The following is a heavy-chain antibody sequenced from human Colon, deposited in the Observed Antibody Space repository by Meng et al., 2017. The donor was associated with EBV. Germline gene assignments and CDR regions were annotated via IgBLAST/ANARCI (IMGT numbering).Heavy chain of an antibody. CDR1: GDSISSSPYY. V-gene: IGHV4-39*07. CDR2: IYYSGST. CDR3: ARVKDCGGDCYSDN. J-gene: IGHJ4*02. D-gene: IGHD2-21*02. Sequence: QLQLQESGPGLVKPSETLSLTCTVSGDSISSSPYYWGWIRQPPGKGLEWIGSIYYSGSTYYNPSLKSRVTISQDTAKNQFSLKLTSVTAADTAVYYCARVKDCGGDCYSDNWGPGTMVTVS.